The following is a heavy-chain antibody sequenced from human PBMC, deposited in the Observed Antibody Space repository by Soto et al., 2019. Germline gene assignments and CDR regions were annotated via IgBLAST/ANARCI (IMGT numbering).Heavy chain of an antibody. D-gene: IGHD6-19*01. Sequence: ASVKVSCKASGGTFSSYAISWVRQAPGQGLEWMGGILPIFGTANYAQKFQGRVTITADKSTSTAYMELISLRSEDTAVYYCANSIAVAGNLREFLRLPFDYWGQGTLVTVSS. CDR3: ANSIAVAGNLREFLRLPFDY. CDR1: GGTFSSYA. V-gene: IGHV1-69*06. J-gene: IGHJ4*02. CDR2: ILPIFGTA.